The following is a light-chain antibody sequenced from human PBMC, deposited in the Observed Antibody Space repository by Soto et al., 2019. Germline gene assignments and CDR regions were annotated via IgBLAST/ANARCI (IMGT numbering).Light chain of an antibody. V-gene: IGKV3-20*01. Sequence: EIVLTQSPGTLSLSPGERATLSSRGSESVSTSYLAWYQQKPGQAPRLLIYGASGRATGIPDRFSVSASGTDFTLTISRLEPEDFAVYYCQHYGTSALFGPGTKVDIK. J-gene: IGKJ3*01. CDR1: ESVSTSY. CDR3: QHYGTSAL. CDR2: GAS.